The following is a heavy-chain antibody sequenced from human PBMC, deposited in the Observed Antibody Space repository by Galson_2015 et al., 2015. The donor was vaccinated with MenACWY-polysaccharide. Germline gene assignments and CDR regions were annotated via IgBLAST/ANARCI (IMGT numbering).Heavy chain of an antibody. Sequence: SLRLSCAASGFTFSSYWMHWVRQAPGEGLVWVSRINTDGSSTSYADSVKGRFTVSRDNAKNTVYLQMNSLRAEDTAVYYCARDPHCGAGCSIHDAFDVWGQETKVTVSS. D-gene: IGHD2-21*02. CDR2: INTDGSST. CDR3: ARDPHCGAGCSIHDAFDV. V-gene: IGHV3-74*01. CDR1: GFTFSSYW. J-gene: IGHJ3*01.